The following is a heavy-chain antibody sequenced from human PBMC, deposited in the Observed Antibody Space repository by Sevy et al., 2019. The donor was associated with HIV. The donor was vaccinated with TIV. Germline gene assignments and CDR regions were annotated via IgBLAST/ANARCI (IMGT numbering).Heavy chain of an antibody. J-gene: IGHJ4*02. Sequence: GESLKISCKGSGYSFTSYWIGWVRQMPGKGLEWMGIIYPGDSDTRYSPSFQGQVTISADKSISTAYLQWSSLKASDTAMYYCARQSWRFGEFYNFDYWGRGTLVTVSS. V-gene: IGHV5-51*01. CDR1: GYSFTSYW. CDR3: ARQSWRFGEFYNFDY. CDR2: IYPGDSDT. D-gene: IGHD3-10*01.